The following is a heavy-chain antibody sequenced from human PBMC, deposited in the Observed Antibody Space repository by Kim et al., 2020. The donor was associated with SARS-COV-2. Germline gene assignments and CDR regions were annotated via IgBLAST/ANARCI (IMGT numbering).Heavy chain of an antibody. CDR2: IYPGGET. CDR1: GFTVTDDY. Sequence: GGSLRLSCAASGFTVTDDYMTWVRQAPGKGLEWVSLIYPGGETYYADSVKGRFTISRDYSTNTVYLQMNTLRAEDTAFYYCARFFYGGNDVVYWGQGTLVTVSS. J-gene: IGHJ4*02. CDR3: ARFFYGGNDVVY. V-gene: IGHV3-53*01. D-gene: IGHD4-17*01.